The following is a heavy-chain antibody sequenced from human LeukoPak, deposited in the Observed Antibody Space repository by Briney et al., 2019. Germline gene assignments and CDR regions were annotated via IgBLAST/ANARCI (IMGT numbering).Heavy chain of an antibody. J-gene: IGHJ6*03. Sequence: GGSLRLSCAASGFTFSSYAMHWVRQAPGKGLEWVALISYHGSTEYYADSVKGRFTISRDNSKNTLYLQMNSLRTEDTAVYYCARGQRAHVEWSYYMDVWGKGTTVTVSS. V-gene: IGHV3-30*04. CDR2: ISYHGSTE. D-gene: IGHD3-3*01. CDR3: ARGQRAHVEWSYYMDV. CDR1: GFTFSSYA.